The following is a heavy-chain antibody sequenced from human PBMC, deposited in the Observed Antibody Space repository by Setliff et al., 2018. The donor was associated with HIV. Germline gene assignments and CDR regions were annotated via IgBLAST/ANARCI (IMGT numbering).Heavy chain of an antibody. CDR3: ARDPTGHYFDF. V-gene: IGHV1-2*02. Sequence: ASVKVSCKASGYIFIGYYLHWVRQAPGQGLEWMGWINPNGGDTNYAQKFQGRVTMTRDTSISTAYMELSRLRSDDTAVYYCARDPTGHYFDFWGQGTLVTV. J-gene: IGHJ4*02. CDR2: INPNGGDT. CDR1: GYIFIGYY. D-gene: IGHD1-1*01.